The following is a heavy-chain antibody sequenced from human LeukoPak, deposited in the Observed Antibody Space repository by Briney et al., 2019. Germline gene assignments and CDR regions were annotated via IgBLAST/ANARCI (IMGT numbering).Heavy chain of an antibody. Sequence: GASVKVSCKASGYTFTSYYMHWVRQAPGQGLEWMGIINPSGGSTSYAQKFQGRVTMTRDMSTSTVYMELSSLRSEDTAVYYCARPRQPSSSSQDDAFDIWGQGTMVTVSS. J-gene: IGHJ3*02. V-gene: IGHV1-46*01. CDR1: GYTFTSYY. CDR3: ARPRQPSSSSQDDAFDI. CDR2: INPSGGST. D-gene: IGHD6-13*01.